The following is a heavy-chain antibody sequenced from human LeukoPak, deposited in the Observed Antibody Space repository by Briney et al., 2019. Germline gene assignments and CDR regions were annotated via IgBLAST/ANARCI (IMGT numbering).Heavy chain of an antibody. CDR1: GGTFSSYA. V-gene: IGHV1-69*13. Sequence: SVKVSCKASGGTFSSYAISWVRQAPGQGLEWMGGIIPIFGTANYAQKFQGGVTITADESTSTAYMELSSLRSEDTAVYYCAREAGTRPAFLDYWGQGTLVTVSS. CDR3: AREAGTRPAFLDY. D-gene: IGHD6-19*01. J-gene: IGHJ4*02. CDR2: IIPIFGTA.